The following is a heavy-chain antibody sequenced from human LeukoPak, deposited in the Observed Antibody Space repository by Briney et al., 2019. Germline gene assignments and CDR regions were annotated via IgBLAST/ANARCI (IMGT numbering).Heavy chain of an antibody. CDR3: ARGVNYDFWSGYYTGIGFDY. V-gene: IGHV1-8*03. CDR1: GYTFTSYD. CDR2: VNPNSGNT. Sequence: ASVKVSCKASGYTFTSYDINWVRQATGQGLEWMGWVNPNSGNTGYAQKFQGRVTITRNTSISTAYMELSSLRSEDTAVYYCARGVNYDFWSGYYTGIGFDYWGQGTLVTVSS. J-gene: IGHJ4*02. D-gene: IGHD3-3*01.